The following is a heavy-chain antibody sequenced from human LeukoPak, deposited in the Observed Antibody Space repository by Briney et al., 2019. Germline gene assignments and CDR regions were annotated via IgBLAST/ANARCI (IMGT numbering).Heavy chain of an antibody. J-gene: IGHJ3*02. CDR1: GFTFDDYA. Sequence: GGSLRLSCAASGFTFDDYAMHWVRQAPGKGLEWVSFISWDGGSTYYADSVKGRFTISRDYAKNSLYMQMNSLRAEDTALYYCARGPPVGARRHSAFDIWGQGTMVTVSS. CDR2: ISWDGGST. D-gene: IGHD1-26*01. V-gene: IGHV3-43D*03. CDR3: ARGPPVGARRHSAFDI.